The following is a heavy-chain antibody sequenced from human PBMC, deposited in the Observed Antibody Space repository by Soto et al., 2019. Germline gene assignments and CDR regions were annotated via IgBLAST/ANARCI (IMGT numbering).Heavy chain of an antibody. D-gene: IGHD3-22*01. Sequence: EVQLVESGGGLVQPGGSLRLSCAASGFTFTSYWMHWVRHAPGKGLVWVSRINPYGSITNYADSVKGQFTISRDTAKNTVDPQMNSLRVEDTSVYYCARGAGSAYYVASCGQGTLVTFSS. CDR2: INPYGSIT. CDR3: ARGAGSAYYVAS. J-gene: IGHJ4*02. CDR1: GFTFTSYW. V-gene: IGHV3-74*01.